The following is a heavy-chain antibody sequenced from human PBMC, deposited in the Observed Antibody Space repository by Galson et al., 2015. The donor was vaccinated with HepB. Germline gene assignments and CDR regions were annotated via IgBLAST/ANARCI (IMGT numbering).Heavy chain of an antibody. CDR2: INPNSGAT. D-gene: IGHD3-22*01. V-gene: IGHV1-2*06. J-gene: IGHJ4*02. Sequence: SVKVSCKASGYTFTDYFMHWVRQAPGQRLEWMGRINPNSGATKYAQKFQGRVTMTRDTSISTAYMELSRLRSDDTAVYYCARDFYYDSREAYWGQGTLATVSS. CDR1: GYTFTDYF. CDR3: ARDFYYDSREAY.